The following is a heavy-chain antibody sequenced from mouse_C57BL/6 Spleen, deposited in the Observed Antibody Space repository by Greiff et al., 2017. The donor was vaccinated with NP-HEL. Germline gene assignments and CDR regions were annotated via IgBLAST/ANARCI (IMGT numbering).Heavy chain of an antibody. J-gene: IGHJ1*03. D-gene: IGHD1-1*01. V-gene: IGHV5-16*01. CDR2: INYDGSST. CDR3: ARPGRGDYYYGSSYMYFDV. Sequence: EVKLVESEGGLVQPGSSMKLSCTASGFTFSDYYMAWVRQVPEKGLEWVANINYDGSSTYYLDSLKSRFIISRDNAKNILYLQMSSLKSEDTATYYCARPGRGDYYYGSSYMYFDVWGTGTTVTVSS. CDR1: GFTFSDYY.